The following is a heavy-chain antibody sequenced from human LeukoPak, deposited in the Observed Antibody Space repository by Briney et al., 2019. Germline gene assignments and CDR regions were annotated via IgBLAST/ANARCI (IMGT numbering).Heavy chain of an antibody. CDR2: IYYSGGT. D-gene: IGHD6-6*01. V-gene: IGHV4-59*12. CDR3: ARDPLYSSSSGYFDS. Sequence: KPSETLSLTCTVSGGSISSYYWSWIRQPPGKGLEWIGYIYYSGGTNYNPSLKSRVTISVDTSKNQFSLKLSSVTAADTAVYYCARDPLYSSSSGYFDSWGQGTLVTVSS. CDR1: GGSISSYY. J-gene: IGHJ4*02.